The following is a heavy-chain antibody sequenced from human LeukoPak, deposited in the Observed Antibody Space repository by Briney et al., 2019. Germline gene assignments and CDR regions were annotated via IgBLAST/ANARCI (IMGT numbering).Heavy chain of an antibody. J-gene: IGHJ4*02. Sequence: GGSLRLSCAASGFTFSTYGMHWVRQAPGKGLEWVAFISCDGSYKYCADSVKGRFTISRDSSKNTLYLQMNSLRAEDTAVYYCAKDYDYGDYAVDYWGQGTLVTVSS. CDR3: AKDYDYGDYAVDY. D-gene: IGHD4-17*01. CDR1: GFTFSTYG. CDR2: ISCDGSYK. V-gene: IGHV3-30*18.